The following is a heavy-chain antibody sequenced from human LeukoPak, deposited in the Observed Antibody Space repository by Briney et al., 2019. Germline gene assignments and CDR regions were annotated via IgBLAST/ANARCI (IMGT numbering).Heavy chain of an antibody. V-gene: IGHV4-34*01. Sequence: SETLSLTCAVYGGSFSGYYWSWIRQPPGKGLEWIGEINHSGSTNYNPSLKSRVTISVDTSKNQFSLKLSSVTAADTAVYYCARGPEMATIIVSSRRYYFDSWGQGTLVTVSS. CDR3: ARGPEMATIIVSSRRYYFDS. CDR2: INHSGST. D-gene: IGHD5-24*01. J-gene: IGHJ4*02. CDR1: GGSFSGYY.